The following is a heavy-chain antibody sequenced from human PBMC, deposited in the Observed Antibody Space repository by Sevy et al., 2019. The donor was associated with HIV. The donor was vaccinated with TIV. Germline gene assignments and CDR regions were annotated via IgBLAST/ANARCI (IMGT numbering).Heavy chain of an antibody. CDR1: AYSFTLYY. CDR3: AVSQSCGGDCYYFDS. D-gene: IGHD2-21*02. V-gene: IGHV1-46*01. Sequence: VSVKVSCRASAYSFTLYYMNWVRQAPGQGLEWMGLINPTGGHTSDAQRFQGRLSMTRDTSTTTFYMELSSLTYEDTAVYYCAVSQSCGGDCYYFDSWGQGTLVTVSS. J-gene: IGHJ4*02. CDR2: INPTGGHT.